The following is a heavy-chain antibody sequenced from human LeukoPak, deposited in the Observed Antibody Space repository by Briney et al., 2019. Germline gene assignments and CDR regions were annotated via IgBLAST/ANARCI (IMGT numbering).Heavy chain of an antibody. CDR3: ARVKADTSLLFDY. CDR2: IYSGGST. D-gene: IGHD2-15*01. V-gene: IGHV3-66*01. J-gene: IGHJ4*02. Sequence: GGSLRLSCAASGFTVSSNYMSWVRQAPGKGLEWVPVIYSGGSTYYADSVRGRFTVSRDNSKNTLYLQMDSLRAEDTAVYYCARVKADTSLLFDYWGPGTLLTVSS. CDR1: GFTVSSNY.